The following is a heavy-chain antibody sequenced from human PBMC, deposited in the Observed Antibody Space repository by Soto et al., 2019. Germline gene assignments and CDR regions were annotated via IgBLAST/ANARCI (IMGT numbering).Heavy chain of an antibody. D-gene: IGHD1-7*01. CDR1: GYTFTSYG. Sequence: ASVKVSCKASGYTFTSYGISWVRQAPGQGLEWMGWISAYNGNTNYAQKLQGRVTMTTDTPTSTAYMELRSLRSDDTAVYYCARDHYFVLELRGKDWFDPWGQGTLVTVSS. CDR3: ARDHYFVLELRGKDWFDP. J-gene: IGHJ5*02. CDR2: ISAYNGNT. V-gene: IGHV1-18*01.